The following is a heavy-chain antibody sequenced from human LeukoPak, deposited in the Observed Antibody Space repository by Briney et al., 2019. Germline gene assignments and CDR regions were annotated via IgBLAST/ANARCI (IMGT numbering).Heavy chain of an antibody. V-gene: IGHV1-8*01. D-gene: IGHD3-10*01. CDR1: GYTFTSYD. CDR3: ARTMVRGVISGP. Sequence: ASVKVSCKASGYTFTSYDINWVRQATGQGLERMGWMNPNSGNTGYAQKFQGRVTMTRNTSISTAYMELSSLRSEDTAVYYCARTMVRGVISGPWGQGTLVTVSS. J-gene: IGHJ5*02. CDR2: MNPNSGNT.